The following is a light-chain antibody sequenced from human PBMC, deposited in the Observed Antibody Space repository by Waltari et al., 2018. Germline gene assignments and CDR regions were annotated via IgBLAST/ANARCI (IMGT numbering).Light chain of an antibody. J-gene: IGKJ2*01. CDR1: QSVSTN. CDR3: QQYDSWPPYT. V-gene: IGKV3-15*01. CDR2: GAS. Sequence: EIVMTQSPATLSVSPGERATLSCRASQSVSTNLAWYQQKPGQAPRLLIYGASTRATGIPARFSGSGSGTEFTLTISSLQSEDFGVYYCQQYDSWPPYTFGQGTNLEIK.